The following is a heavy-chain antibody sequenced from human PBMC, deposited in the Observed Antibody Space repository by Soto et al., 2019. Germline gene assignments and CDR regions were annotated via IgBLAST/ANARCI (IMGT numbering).Heavy chain of an antibody. Sequence: QVQLVQSGAEVKKPGSSVKVSCKASGGTFSSYAISWVRQAPGQGLEWMGGIITIFGTADYAQKFRGRVTITADESTSTADMELSSLRSDDTAVYYCASHSDSSAYYYRGLDYWGQGTLFTVSS. CDR1: GGTFSSYA. CDR2: IITIFGTA. J-gene: IGHJ4*02. D-gene: IGHD3-22*01. CDR3: ASHSDSSAYYYRGLDY. V-gene: IGHV1-69*12.